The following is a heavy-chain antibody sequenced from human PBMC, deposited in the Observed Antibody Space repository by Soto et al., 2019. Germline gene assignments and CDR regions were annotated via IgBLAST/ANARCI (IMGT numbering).Heavy chain of an antibody. Sequence: QVQLQESGPGLVKPSQTLSLTCTVSGGSIRSGGYYWSWILQHPGKGLEWIGYIYYSGSTYHNPSLKSLVTISVDTSKNQSSLKLSSVTAADTAVYYCARVRDCSSTSCYDYWGQGTLVTVSS. D-gene: IGHD2-2*01. CDR1: GGSIRSGGYY. V-gene: IGHV4-31*01. CDR3: ARVRDCSSTSCYDY. J-gene: IGHJ4*02. CDR2: IYYSGST.